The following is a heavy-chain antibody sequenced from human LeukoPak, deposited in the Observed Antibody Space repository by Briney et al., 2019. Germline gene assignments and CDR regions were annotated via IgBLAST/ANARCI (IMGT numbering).Heavy chain of an antibody. V-gene: IGHV4-59*01. CDR3: ARSGDYGYYFDY. Sequence: SETLSLTCTVSGGSINTYYWSWIRQPPGKGLEWIGNIHDSGSTNYNPSLKSRVTISVDTSKNQFSLKLSSVTAADTAVYYCARSGDYGYYFDYWGQGTLVTVSS. CDR1: GGSINTYY. D-gene: IGHD4-17*01. J-gene: IGHJ4*02. CDR2: IHDSGST.